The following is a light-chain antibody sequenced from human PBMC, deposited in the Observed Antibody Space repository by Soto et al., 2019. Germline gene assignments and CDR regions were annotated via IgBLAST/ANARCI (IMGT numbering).Light chain of an antibody. Sequence: IERARGRSALCGSVGDRVAMSWRASQASSRWLAWYQQKPGKAPKPLIYKASTLKSGVPSRFSGSGSGPAFHPTLTSLQPDDFATHSFQHYNRYPEALGQGTKVDI. V-gene: IGKV1-5*03. J-gene: IGKJ1*01. CDR1: QASSRW. CDR3: QHYNRYPEA. CDR2: KAS.